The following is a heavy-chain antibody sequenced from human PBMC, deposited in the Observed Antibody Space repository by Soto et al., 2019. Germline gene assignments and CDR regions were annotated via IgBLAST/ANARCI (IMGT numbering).Heavy chain of an antibody. CDR1: GGPIISYY. D-gene: IGHD5-12*01. J-gene: IGHJ6*02. Sequence: PSETLSLTCTVSGGPIISYYWSWIRQPPGKGLEWIGYIYYSGSTKYNPSLQSRLTMSVDTSKNQFSLSLTSVTAADTAIYYCARCRDMATTCFRYFYYGLDVWGQGTKVTVSS. V-gene: IGHV4-59*01. CDR2: IYYSGST. CDR3: ARCRDMATTCFRYFYYGLDV.